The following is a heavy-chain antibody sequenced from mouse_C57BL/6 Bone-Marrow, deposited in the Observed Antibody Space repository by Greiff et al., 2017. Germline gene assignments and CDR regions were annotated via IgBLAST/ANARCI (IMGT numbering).Heavy chain of an antibody. CDR3: ARDADYRGGNYAMDY. J-gene: IGHJ4*01. Sequence: EVHLVESGGGLVQSGRSLRLSCATSGFTFSDFYMEWVRQAPGKGLEWIAASRNKANDYTTEYSASVKGRFIVSRDTSQSILYLQMNALRAEDTAIYYCARDADYRGGNYAMDYWGQGTSVTVSS. V-gene: IGHV7-1*01. CDR1: GFTFSDFY. D-gene: IGHD2-12*01. CDR2: SRNKANDYTT.